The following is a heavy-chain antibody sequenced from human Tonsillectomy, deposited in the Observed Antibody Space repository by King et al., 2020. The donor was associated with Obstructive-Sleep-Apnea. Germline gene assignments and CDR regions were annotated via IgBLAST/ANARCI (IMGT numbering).Heavy chain of an antibody. Sequence: VQLVESGGGLVPPGGSLRLSCSAAGFTFSSYAMHWVRQAPGMGLEYVSAISSNGGSTYYADSVKGRFTISRDNSKNTLYLQMSSLSAEDTAVHYCVKDARVLRFLEWLPIQYYFDCWGQGTLVTVSS. D-gene: IGHD3-3*01. J-gene: IGHJ4*02. CDR3: VKDARVLRFLEWLPIQYYFDC. V-gene: IGHV3-64D*09. CDR2: ISSNGGST. CDR1: GFTFSSYA.